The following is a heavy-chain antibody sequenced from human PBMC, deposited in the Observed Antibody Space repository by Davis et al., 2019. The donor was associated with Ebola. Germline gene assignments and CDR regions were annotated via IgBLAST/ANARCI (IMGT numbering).Heavy chain of an antibody. V-gene: IGHV4-61*05. CDR1: GGSISSSRDY. J-gene: IGHJ6*02. CDR2: INHNGST. D-gene: IGHD3-3*01. CDR3: TRFGYYRGYYGMDV. Sequence: MPSETLSPTCTVSGGSISSSRDYWGWVRQPPGKGMDWIGEINHNGSTNYNPSLKSRVTVSVDTSKNQFSLKLSAVTAADTAVYYCTRFGYYRGYYGMDVWGQGTTVTVPS.